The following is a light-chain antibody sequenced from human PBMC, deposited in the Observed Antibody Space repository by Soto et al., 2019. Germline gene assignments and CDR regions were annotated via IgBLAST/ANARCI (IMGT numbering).Light chain of an antibody. CDR2: YDS. CDR1: NIGTKS. CDR3: QVWDSSSGVV. V-gene: IGLV3-21*04. Sequence: SYELTQPPSVSVAPGKTAQITCGGKNIGTKSVHWYQLKPGQAPVLVISYDSDRPSGIPERISGSNSGNTATLSISRVEAGDEADYYCQVWDSSSGVVFGGGTKVTVL. J-gene: IGLJ2*01.